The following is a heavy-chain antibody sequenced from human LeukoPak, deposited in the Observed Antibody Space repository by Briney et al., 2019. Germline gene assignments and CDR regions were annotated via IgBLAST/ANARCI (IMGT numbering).Heavy chain of an antibody. V-gene: IGHV3-33*06. Sequence: GGSLRLSCATSGFTFRSYGIHWVRQAPGKGLEWVAVIWYDESIEYYSASVKGRFTISRDNFKDTLYLQMHSLRAEDTAVYYCAKDQYCSTTSCYTGEPWFDPWGQGTLVTVSS. D-gene: IGHD2-2*02. J-gene: IGHJ5*02. CDR1: GFTFRSYG. CDR3: AKDQYCSTTSCYTGEPWFDP. CDR2: IWYDESIE.